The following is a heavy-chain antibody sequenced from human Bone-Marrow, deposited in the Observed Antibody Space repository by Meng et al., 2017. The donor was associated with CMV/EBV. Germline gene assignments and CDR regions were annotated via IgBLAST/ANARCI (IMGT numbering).Heavy chain of an antibody. D-gene: IGHD3-16*02. Sequence: GESLKISCAASGFTFSSYWMSWVRQAPGKGLEWVANIKQDGSEKYYVDSVKGRFTISRDNAKNSLYLQMNSLRAEDTAVYYCARGVTWRYYDYVWGSYRPTNYYFDYWGQGTLVTGSS. CDR3: ARGVTWRYYDYVWGSYRPTNYYFDY. J-gene: IGHJ4*02. V-gene: IGHV3-7*01. CDR1: GFTFSSYW. CDR2: IKQDGSEK.